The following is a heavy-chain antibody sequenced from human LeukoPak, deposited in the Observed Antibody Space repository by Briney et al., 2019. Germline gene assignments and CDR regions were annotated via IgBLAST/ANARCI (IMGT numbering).Heavy chain of an antibody. CDR1: GYTLTELS. V-gene: IGHV1-24*01. CDR3: AKGPAAEYYFDY. CDR2: FDPEDGET. J-gene: IGHJ4*02. Sequence: GASVKVSCKVSGYTLTELSMHWVRQAPGKGLEWMGGFDPEDGETIYAQKFQGRVTMTEDTSTDTAYMELGSLRSEDTAVYYCAKGPAAEYYFDYWGQGTLVTVSS. D-gene: IGHD6-13*01.